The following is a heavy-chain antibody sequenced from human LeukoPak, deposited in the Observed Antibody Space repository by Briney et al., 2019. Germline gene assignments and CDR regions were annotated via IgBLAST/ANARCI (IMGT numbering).Heavy chain of an antibody. CDR3: ARPQVSGYSYDIWFDP. V-gene: IGHV3-11*01. D-gene: IGHD5-18*01. Sequence: GGSLRLSCAASGFTFSSYAMSWIRQAPGKGLEWVSYISSSGSTIYYADSVKGRFTISRDNAKNSLYLQMNSLRAEDTAVYYCARPQVSGYSYDIWFDPWGQGTLVTVSS. CDR2: ISSSGSTI. J-gene: IGHJ5*02. CDR1: GFTFSSYA.